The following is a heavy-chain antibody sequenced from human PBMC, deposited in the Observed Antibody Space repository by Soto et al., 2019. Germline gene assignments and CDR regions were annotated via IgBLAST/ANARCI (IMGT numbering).Heavy chain of an antibody. D-gene: IGHD3-10*01. Sequence: PGGSLRLSCAASGFTFSSYSMNWVRQAPGKXLEWVSSISSSSSYIYYADSVKGRFTISRDNAKNSLYLQMNSLRAEDTAVYYCARDYSMVRGFPPKGGYYYYRMDVWGQGTTVTVSS. CDR3: ARDYSMVRGFPPKGGYYYYRMDV. V-gene: IGHV3-21*01. J-gene: IGHJ6*02. CDR1: GFTFSSYS. CDR2: ISSSSSYI.